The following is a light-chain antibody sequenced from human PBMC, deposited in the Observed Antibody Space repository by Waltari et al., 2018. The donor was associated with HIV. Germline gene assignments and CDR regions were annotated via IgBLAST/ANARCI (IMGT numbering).Light chain of an antibody. CDR3: NSRDSSGNYV. V-gene: IGLV3-19*01. J-gene: IGLJ1*01. CDR2: GKN. Sequence: SSELTQDPAVSVALGQTVRITRQGDSLRSYYARWYQQKPGQAPVLVIYGKNNRPKGIPDRFSGSSSGNTASLTITGAQAEDEADYYCNSRDSSGNYVFGTGTKVTVL. CDR1: SLRSYY.